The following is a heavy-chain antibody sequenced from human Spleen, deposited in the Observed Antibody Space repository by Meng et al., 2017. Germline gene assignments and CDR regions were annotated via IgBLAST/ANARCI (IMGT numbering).Heavy chain of an antibody. Sequence: QVQRVQSGAEGKKPGASGKVSCRASGYPFTGYYMHWVRQAPGQGLEWMGRINPNSGGTNYAQKFQGRVTMTRDTSISTAYMELSRLRSDDTAVYYCARGMWGEGVDYWGQGTLVTVSS. CDR1: GYPFTGYY. V-gene: IGHV1-2*06. J-gene: IGHJ4*02. D-gene: IGHD3-10*01. CDR2: INPNSGGT. CDR3: ARGMWGEGVDY.